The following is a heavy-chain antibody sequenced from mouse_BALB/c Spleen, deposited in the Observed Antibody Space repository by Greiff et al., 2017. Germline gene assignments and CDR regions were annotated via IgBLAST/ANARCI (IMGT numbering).Heavy chain of an antibody. CDR1: GFTFSSYG. J-gene: IGHJ2*01. D-gene: IGHD2-1*01. Sequence: EVQGVESGGDLVKPGGSLKLSCAASGFTFSSYGMPWVRQTPDKRLEWVATISSGGSYTYYPDSVKGRFTISRDNAKNTLYLQMSSLKSEDTAMYYCAREGVYSYFDYWGQGTTLTVSS. V-gene: IGHV5-6*01. CDR2: ISSGGSYT. CDR3: AREGVYSYFDY.